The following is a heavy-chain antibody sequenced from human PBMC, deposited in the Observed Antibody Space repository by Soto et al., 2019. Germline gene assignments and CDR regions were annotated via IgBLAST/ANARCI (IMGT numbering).Heavy chain of an antibody. CDR3: AREERITMVRGVMGCFDP. CDR2: TYYRSKWYN. D-gene: IGHD3-10*01. V-gene: IGHV6-1*01. Sequence: PSQTLSLTCAISGDSVSSNSAAWNWIRQSPSRGLEWLGRTYYRSKWYNDYAVSVKSRITINPDTSKNQFSLQLNSVTPEDTAVYYCAREERITMVRGVMGCFDPWGKGTLVTVPS. J-gene: IGHJ5*02. CDR1: GDSVSSNSAA.